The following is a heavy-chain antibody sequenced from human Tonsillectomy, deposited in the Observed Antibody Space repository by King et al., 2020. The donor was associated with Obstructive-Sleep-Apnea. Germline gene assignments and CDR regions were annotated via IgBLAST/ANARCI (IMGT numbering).Heavy chain of an antibody. Sequence: QLQESGPGLVKPSETLSLTCTVSGYSISSGYYWGWIRQPPGKGLEWIGSIYHSGSTYYNPSLKSRVTISVDTSKNQFSLKLSSVTAADTAVYYCARWGSYFMTFDAFDIWGQGTMVTVSS. J-gene: IGHJ3*02. CDR3: ARWGSYFMTFDAFDI. V-gene: IGHV4-38-2*02. CDR1: GYSISSGYY. D-gene: IGHD1-26*01. CDR2: IYHSGST.